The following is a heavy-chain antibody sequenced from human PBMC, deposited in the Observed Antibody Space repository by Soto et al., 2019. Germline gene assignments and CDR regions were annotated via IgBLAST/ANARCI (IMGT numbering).Heavy chain of an antibody. Sequence: ITLKESGPTLVRPTQTLTLTCTFSGFSLNTSGEGVAWIRQPPGKALEWLALIYWDDDKRFNPSLKSKLTITKDTSKNQVVLKMTNMNVVDTATYYCAHRHAVSGLFSDYWGQGTLVTVSS. CDR2: IYWDDDK. V-gene: IGHV2-5*02. D-gene: IGHD3-10*01. J-gene: IGHJ4*02. CDR3: AHRHAVSGLFSDY. CDR1: GFSLNTSGEG.